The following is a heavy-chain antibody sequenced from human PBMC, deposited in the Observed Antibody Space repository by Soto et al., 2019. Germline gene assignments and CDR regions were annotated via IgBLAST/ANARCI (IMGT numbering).Heavy chain of an antibody. V-gene: IGHV3-48*03. Sequence: GESLKISCAASGFTFSTYEMNWLRQAPGKGLEWVSYISSSGTTIYYADSVKGRFTISRDNARDSLYLQMNSLRAEDTAVYYCARASGSYSDYWGQGTLVTVSS. CDR3: ARASGSYSDY. CDR2: ISSSGTTI. CDR1: GFTFSTYE. J-gene: IGHJ4*02. D-gene: IGHD1-26*01.